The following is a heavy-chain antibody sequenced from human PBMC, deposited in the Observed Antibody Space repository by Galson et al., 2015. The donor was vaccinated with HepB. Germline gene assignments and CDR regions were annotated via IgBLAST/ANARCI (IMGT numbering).Heavy chain of an antibody. CDR2: LSGSGGST. J-gene: IGHJ4*02. CDR3: AKSMGFGEYRGQFSFDY. Sequence: SLRLSCAASGFTFSSCAMSWVRQVPGKGLEWVSSLSGSGGSTYYADSGKGRFTISRDNSKNTLYLQMSSLRVEDTAIYYCAKSMGFGEYRGQFSFDYWGQGSLVSVSS. V-gene: IGHV3-23*01. D-gene: IGHD3-10*01. CDR1: GFTFSSCA.